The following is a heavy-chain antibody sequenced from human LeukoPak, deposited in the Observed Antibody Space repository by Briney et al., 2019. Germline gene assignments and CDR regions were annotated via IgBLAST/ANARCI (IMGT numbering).Heavy chain of an antibody. Sequence: GGSLTLSCSPSGFIVSSYGICWVRQAPGEGMGGVSNIKSDGSEEYYGDSVKGRFTISRDNAKNSLYLQMNSLRVEDTAVYYCARGDLWLGHWGQGSLVTVSS. V-gene: IGHV3-7*01. J-gene: IGHJ4*02. CDR3: ARGDLWLGH. D-gene: IGHD3-10*01. CDR2: IKSDGSEE. CDR1: GFIVSSYG.